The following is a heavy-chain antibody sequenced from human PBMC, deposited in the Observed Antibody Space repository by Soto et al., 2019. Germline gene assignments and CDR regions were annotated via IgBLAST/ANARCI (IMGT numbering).Heavy chain of an antibody. V-gene: IGHV3-23*01. CDR1: GFIFNNYA. Sequence: GSLRLSCAASGFIFNNYAMNWVRQAPGEGLQWVAGISASGVSTYYADSVKGRFIISRNNSKNTLFLQVDSLRAEDTAIYYCAKVPRRPYYFVYWGPGTLVTGFS. J-gene: IGHJ4*02. D-gene: IGHD1-1*01. CDR2: ISASGVST. CDR3: AKVPRRPYYFVY.